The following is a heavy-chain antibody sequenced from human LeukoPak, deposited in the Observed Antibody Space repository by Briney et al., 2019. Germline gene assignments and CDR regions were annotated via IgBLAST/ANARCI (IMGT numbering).Heavy chain of an antibody. Sequence: GGSLRLSCAASGFSFSGYAMSWVRQAPGKGLEWVSAISGSGGSTYYADSVKGRFTISRDNSKNTLYLQMNSLRAEDTAVYYCAKDQRRYCSSTSCLFEAFDIWGQGTMVTVSS. V-gene: IGHV3-23*01. CDR3: AKDQRRYCSSTSCLFEAFDI. CDR2: ISGSGGST. CDR1: GFSFSGYA. J-gene: IGHJ3*02. D-gene: IGHD2-2*01.